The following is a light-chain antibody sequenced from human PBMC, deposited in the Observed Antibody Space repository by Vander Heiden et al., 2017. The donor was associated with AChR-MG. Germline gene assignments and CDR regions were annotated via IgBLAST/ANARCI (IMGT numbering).Light chain of an antibody. CDR2: DNN. CDR1: SSNIGAGSD. J-gene: IGLJ2*01. CDR3: QSYDSALTTVV. V-gene: IGLV1-40*01. Sequence: QSVLTQPPSVSGAPGQRVTLSCTGSSSNIGAGSDVHWYQLLPGTAPKLLIYDNNNRPSGVPDRFSGSKSDTSASLDIAGLQPEDEADYYCQSYDSALTTVVFGGGTKLTVL.